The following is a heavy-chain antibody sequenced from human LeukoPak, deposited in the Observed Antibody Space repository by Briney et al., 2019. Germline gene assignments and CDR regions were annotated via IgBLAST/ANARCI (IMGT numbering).Heavy chain of an antibody. CDR1: GFTFSSYA. D-gene: IGHD3-22*01. Sequence: GGSLRLSCAASGFTFSSYAMHRVRQAPGKGLEWVAGISYDGSNKYYAHSVKGRFPLSRDNSKNTPYLQMNSLRAEDTAVYYCARAYYYDSSGYYSALDYWGQGTLVTVSS. J-gene: IGHJ4*02. V-gene: IGHV3-30-3*01. CDR2: ISYDGSNK. CDR3: ARAYYYDSSGYYSALDY.